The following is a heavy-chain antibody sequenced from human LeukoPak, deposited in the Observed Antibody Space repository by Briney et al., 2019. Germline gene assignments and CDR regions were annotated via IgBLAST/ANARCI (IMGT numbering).Heavy chain of an antibody. D-gene: IGHD6-19*01. Sequence: GGSLTLSCAASGFTFSSYEMNWVRQAPGKGLEWVSYISSSGSTKDYADSVKGRFTISRDNAKNSLYLQMSSLRAEDTGVYYCARELERSGFDPWGQGTLVTVSS. J-gene: IGHJ5*02. CDR3: ARELERSGFDP. CDR2: ISSSGSTK. CDR1: GFTFSSYE. V-gene: IGHV3-48*03.